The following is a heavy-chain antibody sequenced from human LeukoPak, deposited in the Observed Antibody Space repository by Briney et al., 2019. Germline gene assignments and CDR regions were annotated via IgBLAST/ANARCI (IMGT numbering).Heavy chain of an antibody. CDR3: AKDNGYHYLHY. Sequence: GGSLRLSCAASGFSFSRYAMSWVRQAPGKGLEWVSTISVNDDSTHYADSVKGRFTISRDNPKNTLYLQMNSLRAEDTAIYYCAKDNGYHYLHYWGQGTLVTVSS. D-gene: IGHD5-18*01. CDR2: ISVNDDST. CDR1: GFSFSRYA. V-gene: IGHV3-23*01. J-gene: IGHJ4*02.